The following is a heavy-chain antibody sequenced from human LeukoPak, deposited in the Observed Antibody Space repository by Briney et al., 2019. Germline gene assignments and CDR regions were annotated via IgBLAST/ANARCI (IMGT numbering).Heavy chain of an antibody. CDR3: ARGLEEGFGELTYNWFDP. J-gene: IGHJ5*02. Sequence: GGSLRLSCAASGFTFSSYSMNWVRQAPGKGLEWVSSISSSSSYIYYADSVKGRFTISRDNAKNSLYLQMNSLRAKDTAVYYCARGLEEGFGELTYNWFDPWGQGTLVTVS. CDR2: ISSSSSYI. D-gene: IGHD3-10*01. V-gene: IGHV3-21*01. CDR1: GFTFSSYS.